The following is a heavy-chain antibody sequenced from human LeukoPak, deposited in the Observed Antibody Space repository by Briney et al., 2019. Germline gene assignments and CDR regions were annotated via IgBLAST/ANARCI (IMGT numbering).Heavy chain of an antibody. CDR3: ARDQARITIFGVASGVDY. CDR2: INPNSGGT. CDR1: GYTFTGYY. V-gene: IGHV1-2*02. J-gene: IGHJ4*02. D-gene: IGHD3-3*01. Sequence: ASVKVSCKASGYTFTGYYMHWVRQAPGQGLEWMGWINPNSGGTNYAQKFQGRVTMTRDTSISTAYMELSRLRSDDTAVYYCARDQARITIFGVASGVDYWGQGTLVTVSS.